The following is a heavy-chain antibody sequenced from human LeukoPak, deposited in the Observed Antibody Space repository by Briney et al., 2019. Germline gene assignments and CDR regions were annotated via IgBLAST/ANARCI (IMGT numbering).Heavy chain of an antibody. CDR1: GGSISSYY. Sequence: SETLSLTCTVSGGSISSYYWSWIRQPAGKGLEWIGRIYTSGSTNSNPSLKSRVTISVDTSKNQFSLKLSSVTAADTAVYYCARAGSYGSGSSDAFDIWGQGTMVTVSS. D-gene: IGHD3-10*01. CDR2: IYTSGST. V-gene: IGHV4-4*07. J-gene: IGHJ3*02. CDR3: ARAGSYGSGSSDAFDI.